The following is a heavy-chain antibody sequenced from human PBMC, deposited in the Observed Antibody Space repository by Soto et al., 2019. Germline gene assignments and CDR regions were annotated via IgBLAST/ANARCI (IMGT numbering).Heavy chain of an antibody. Sequence: PAQTLTLTCDFSGFSLSTYHMGVAWIRQPPGKALEWLALIYWDDDKRYSPSLKDRLAISKDTSNNQVVLTITNIGPGHSATYLGAHACVYHLLTFDHRGPGTMVPV. CDR3: AHACVYHLLTFDH. CDR1: GFSLSTYHMG. D-gene: IGHD2-15*01. V-gene: IGHV2-5*02. J-gene: IGHJ3*01. CDR2: IYWDDDK.